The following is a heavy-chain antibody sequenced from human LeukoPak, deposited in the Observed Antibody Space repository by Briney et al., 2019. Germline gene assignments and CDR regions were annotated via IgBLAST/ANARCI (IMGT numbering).Heavy chain of an antibody. Sequence: GGSLRLSCAVSGFTFSGFWMSWSRQAPGKGLEWVASINSDGSEGYYADVVKGRFTISRDNAKNSLYLQINSLRAEDTAVYYCVRPQFDYWGQGTLVTVSS. CDR3: VRPQFDY. CDR1: GFTFSGFW. V-gene: IGHV3-7*03. J-gene: IGHJ4*02. CDR2: INSDGSEG.